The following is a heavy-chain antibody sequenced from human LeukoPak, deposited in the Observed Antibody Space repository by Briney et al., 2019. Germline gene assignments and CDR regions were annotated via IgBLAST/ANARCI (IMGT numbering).Heavy chain of an antibody. Sequence: SETLSLTCSVSGGSISSSGHYWGWIRQSPEKGLDWLGSIYSNGNTYYNPSVKSRVTISVDTSKNQFFLRLTSVTAAETAVYYCARSATVTTGYFDYWGQGALVTVSS. D-gene: IGHD4-17*01. CDR2: IYSNGNT. CDR1: GGSISSSGHY. CDR3: ARSATVTTGYFDY. V-gene: IGHV4-39*07. J-gene: IGHJ4*02.